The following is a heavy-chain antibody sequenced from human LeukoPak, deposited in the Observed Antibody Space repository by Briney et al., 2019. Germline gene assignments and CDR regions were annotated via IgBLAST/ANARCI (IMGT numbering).Heavy chain of an antibody. Sequence: PGGSLRLACAASGFTFSSYDMHWVRQATGKGLEWVSTIGTAGDTYYPGSVKGRFTTSRENAKNSLYLQMNSLRAGDTAVYYCARELSGYSSRYFDLWGRGTLVTVSS. CDR3: ARELSGYSSRYFDL. D-gene: IGHD5-12*01. CDR2: IGTAGDT. V-gene: IGHV3-13*01. J-gene: IGHJ2*01. CDR1: GFTFSSYD.